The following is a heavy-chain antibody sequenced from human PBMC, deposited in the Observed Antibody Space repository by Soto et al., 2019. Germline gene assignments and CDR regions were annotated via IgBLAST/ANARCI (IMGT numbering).Heavy chain of an antibody. Sequence: QAQLVQSGAEVKKPGASVKVSCKAFGYTFTSYGISWVRQAPGQGLEWTGWISANNGNTNYAQKLQGRVTMTTYTSTSPAYMVPRRLRSDATAVCYWARLRGTSALVYWGQGTLVTVSS. CDR1: GYTFTSYG. J-gene: IGHJ4*02. CDR2: ISANNGNT. D-gene: IGHD3-10*01. V-gene: IGHV1-18*01. CDR3: ARLRGTSALVY.